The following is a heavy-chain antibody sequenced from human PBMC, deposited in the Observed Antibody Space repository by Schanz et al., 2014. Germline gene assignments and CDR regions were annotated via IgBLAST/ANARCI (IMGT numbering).Heavy chain of an antibody. D-gene: IGHD6-19*01. CDR1: GYSFNLFG. V-gene: IGHV1-18*04. CDR2: ISAYNGNM. CDR3: ARGGYSSGWYDRDIAHFDY. J-gene: IGHJ4*02. Sequence: QVQLVQSGAEVQKPGASVMLSCKTSGYSFNLFGVSWVRQAPGQGLEWMGWISAYNGNMNNAPKFQGRVTMTTDTATSTAYMELRNLRSDDTAVYYCARGGYSSGWYDRDIAHFDYWGQGTLVTVSS.